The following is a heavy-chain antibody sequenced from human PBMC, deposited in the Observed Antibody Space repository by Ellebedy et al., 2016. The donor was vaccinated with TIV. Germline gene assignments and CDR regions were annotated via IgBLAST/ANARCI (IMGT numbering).Heavy chain of an antibody. D-gene: IGHD3-10*01. Sequence: SQTLSLTCAISGDTVPAITAAWDWFRQSPSRGLEWLGRTDYRSKWNNDYSESVKSRISIKSDTSKNHFSLQLTSVSPDDTAMYYCARGNYYGTGRPRAFDIWGQGTMVTVSS. CDR2: TDYRSKWNN. V-gene: IGHV6-1*01. J-gene: IGHJ3*02. CDR3: ARGNYYGTGRPRAFDI. CDR1: GDTVPAITAA.